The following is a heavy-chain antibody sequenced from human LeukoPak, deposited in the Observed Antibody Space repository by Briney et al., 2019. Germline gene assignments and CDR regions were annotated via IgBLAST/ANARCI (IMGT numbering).Heavy chain of an antibody. V-gene: IGHV4-34*01. CDR2: INHSGSN. D-gene: IGHD2-15*01. CDR1: GGSFSGYY. CDR3: ARECSGGSCLDY. Sequence: PSETLSLTCAVYGGSFSGYYWSWIRQPPGKGLEWIGEINHSGSNNYNPSLKSRVTISVDTYKNQFSLKLSSVTAADTAVYYCARECSGGSCLDYWGQGTLVTVSS. J-gene: IGHJ4*02.